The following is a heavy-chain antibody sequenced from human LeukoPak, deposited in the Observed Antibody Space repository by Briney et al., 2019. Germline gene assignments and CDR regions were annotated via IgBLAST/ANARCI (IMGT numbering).Heavy chain of an antibody. CDR3: ARDKVVGATFLDY. CDR2: ISYDGSNK. D-gene: IGHD2-15*01. V-gene: IGHV3-30*03. J-gene: IGHJ4*02. CDR1: GFTFSSYG. Sequence: AGGSLRLSCAASGFTFSSYGMHWVRQAPGKGLEWVAVISYDGSNKYYADSVKGRFTISRDNSKNTLYLQMNSLRDEDTALYYCARDKVVGATFLDYWGQGTLVTVSS.